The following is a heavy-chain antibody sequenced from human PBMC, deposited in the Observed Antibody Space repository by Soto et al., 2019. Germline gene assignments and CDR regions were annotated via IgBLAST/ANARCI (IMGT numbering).Heavy chain of an antibody. D-gene: IGHD3-3*01. CDR2: ISSSSSYI. J-gene: IGHJ4*02. CDR3: ARVTEWLFLAGFDY. CDR1: GFTFSSYS. Sequence: EVQLVESGGGLVKPGGSLRLSCAASGFTFSSYSMNWVRQAPGKGLEWVSSISSSSSYIYYADSVKGRFTISRDNAKNSLYLQMNSLRAEDTGVYYCARVTEWLFLAGFDYWGQGTLVTVSS. V-gene: IGHV3-21*01.